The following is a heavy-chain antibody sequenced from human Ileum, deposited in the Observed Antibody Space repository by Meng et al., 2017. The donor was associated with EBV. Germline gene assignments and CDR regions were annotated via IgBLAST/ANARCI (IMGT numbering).Heavy chain of an antibody. D-gene: IGHD1-26*01. CDR3: ARNSESGSYIDY. J-gene: IGHJ4*02. Sequence: QVQLQEPGPGLVKPSDTPSLTCAVSGYSISTTNWWGWIRQPPGKGLEWIGHIYYSGTTYNNPSLKSRVTMSIDPSKNQFSLKLSSVTAVDTAVYYCARNSESGSYIDYWGLGTLVTVSS. CDR1: GYSISTTNW. CDR2: IYYSGTT. V-gene: IGHV4-28*01.